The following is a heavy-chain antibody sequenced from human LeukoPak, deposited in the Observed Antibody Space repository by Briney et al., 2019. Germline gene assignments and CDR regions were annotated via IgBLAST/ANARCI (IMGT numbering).Heavy chain of an antibody. V-gene: IGHV1-8*03. CDR2: MNPNSGNT. Sequence: GASVKVSCKASGYTFTSYDINWVRQATGQGLEWMGWMNPNSGNTGYAQKFQGRVTITRNTSISTAYTELSSLRSEDTAVYYCAIIAAAGDYYYYYMDVWGKGTTVTVSS. CDR1: GYTFTSYD. CDR3: AIIAAAGDYYYYYMDV. J-gene: IGHJ6*03. D-gene: IGHD6-13*01.